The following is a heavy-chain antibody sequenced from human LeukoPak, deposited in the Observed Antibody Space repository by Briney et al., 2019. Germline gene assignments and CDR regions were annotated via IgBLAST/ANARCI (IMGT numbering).Heavy chain of an antibody. CDR3: AKGPYSSEYFFDF. D-gene: IGHD6-19*01. CDR1: GFTFSSYW. J-gene: IGHJ4*02. V-gene: IGHV3-23*01. Sequence: PGGSLRLSCAASGFTFSSYWMSWVRQAPGKGLEWVSHIVGSGGVTSYADSVKGRFTISRDNSKNTVYLVMNTLRAEDTATYYCAKGPYSSEYFFDFWGQGTLVTVSS. CDR2: IVGSGGVT.